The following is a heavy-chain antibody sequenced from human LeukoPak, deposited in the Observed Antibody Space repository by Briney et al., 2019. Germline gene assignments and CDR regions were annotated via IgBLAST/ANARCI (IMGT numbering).Heavy chain of an antibody. CDR3: ARDHCSSTSCYLSAYYFDY. D-gene: IGHD2-2*01. CDR2: INSDGSST. J-gene: IGHJ4*02. Sequence: PGGSLRLSCVASGFTFSSYAMSWVRQAPGKGLVWVSRINSDGSSTTYADSVKGRFTISRDNAKNTLYLQMNSLRAEDTAVYYCARDHCSSTSCYLSAYYFDYWGQGTLVTVSS. V-gene: IGHV3-74*01. CDR1: GFTFSSYA.